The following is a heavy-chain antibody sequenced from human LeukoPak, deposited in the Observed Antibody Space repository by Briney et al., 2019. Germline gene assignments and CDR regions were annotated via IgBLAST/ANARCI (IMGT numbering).Heavy chain of an antibody. CDR3: ARGLSTGREDYFDF. J-gene: IGHJ4*02. CDR1: GASFSDGSYY. CDR2: LYYSGRT. D-gene: IGHD1-1*01. V-gene: IGHV4-61*03. Sequence: SETLSLTCSVSGASFSDGSYYWSWIRQPPGKGLEWIVFLYYSGRTNYSPSLSGRVSTSIDTSKNHFSLNLTSVTAADTAVYYCARGLSTGREDYFDFWGQGTLVSVSS.